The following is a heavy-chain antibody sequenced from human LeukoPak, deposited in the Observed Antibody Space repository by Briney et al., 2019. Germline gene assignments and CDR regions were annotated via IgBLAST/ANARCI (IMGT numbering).Heavy chain of an antibody. Sequence: GESLKISCRCSGYSFTTNWIGWVRQMPGKGLEWMGMIYPADSVTRYSPSFQGQVTITADKSISTAYLQWSSLRASDTAMYYCARPGGKDYWGQGTLVTVSS. D-gene: IGHD2-15*01. CDR1: GYSFTTNW. CDR2: IYPADSVT. J-gene: IGHJ4*02. CDR3: ARPGGKDY. V-gene: IGHV5-51*01.